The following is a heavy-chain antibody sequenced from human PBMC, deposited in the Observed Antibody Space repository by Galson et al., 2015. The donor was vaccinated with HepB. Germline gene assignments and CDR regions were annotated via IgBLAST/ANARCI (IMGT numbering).Heavy chain of an antibody. D-gene: IGHD2-15*01. CDR3: ASMVVGAGWDSFDS. CDR1: GFTFSSYA. J-gene: IGHJ4*02. V-gene: IGHV3-53*01. Sequence: SLRLSCAASGFTFSSYAMHWVRQAPGKGLEWVSVIYSGGSTYYADSVKGRFTISRDNSKNTLYLQMNSLRAEDTAVYYCASMVVGAGWDSFDSWGQGTLVTVSS. CDR2: IYSGGST.